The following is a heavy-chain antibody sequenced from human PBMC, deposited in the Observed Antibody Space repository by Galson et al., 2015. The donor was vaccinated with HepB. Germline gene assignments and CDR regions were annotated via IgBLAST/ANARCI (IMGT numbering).Heavy chain of an antibody. V-gene: IGHV1-3*01. CDR3: ARDLSTSPKYYYGMDV. Sequence: SVKVSCKASGYTFTSNAIHWVRQAPGQRLEWMGWIHAANGSTKFSQKFQGRVIISRDTSASTAYLELRSLRSEDTAVYFCARDLSTSPKYYYGMDVWGQGTTVTV. CDR2: IHAANGST. CDR1: GYTFTSNA. J-gene: IGHJ6*02. D-gene: IGHD2-2*01.